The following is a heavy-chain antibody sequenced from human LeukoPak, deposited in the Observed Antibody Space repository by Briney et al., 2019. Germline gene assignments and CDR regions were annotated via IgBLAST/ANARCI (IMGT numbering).Heavy chain of an antibody. Sequence: SETLSLTCAVSGGSISGYYWSWIRQPPGKGLEWIGYIYYSGSTNYNPSLKSRVTISVDTSKNQFSLKLSSVTAADTAMYFCARIKLIVVVSWFDPWGQGTLVTVSS. CDR3: ARIKLIVVVSWFDP. D-gene: IGHD3-22*01. J-gene: IGHJ5*02. CDR2: IYYSGST. CDR1: GGSISGYY. V-gene: IGHV4-59*12.